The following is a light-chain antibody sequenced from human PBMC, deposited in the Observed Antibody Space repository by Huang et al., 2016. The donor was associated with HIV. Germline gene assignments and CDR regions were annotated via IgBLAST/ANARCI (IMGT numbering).Light chain of an antibody. CDR1: QSISSSN. V-gene: IGKV3-20*01. CDR2: GAS. J-gene: IGKJ4*01. CDR3: QQYGTSLPVT. Sequence: EIVLTQSPGTLSLSPGERATLSCRASQSISSSNLAWYQQKTGQAPRLLIYGASSRATGIPDRFSGSGFGTDFTLTISRLEPEDFALYYCQQYGTSLPVTFGGGTKVEIK.